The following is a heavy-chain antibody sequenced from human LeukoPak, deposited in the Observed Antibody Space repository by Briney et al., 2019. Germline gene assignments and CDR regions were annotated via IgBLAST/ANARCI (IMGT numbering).Heavy chain of an antibody. Sequence: SETLSLTCTVSGGSISSYYWSWIRQPPGKGLEWIGYIYYSGSTNYNPSLKSRVTISVDTSKNQFSLKLSSVTAADTAVYYCARETGPATRVLDCWGQGTLVTVSS. J-gene: IGHJ4*02. CDR3: ARETGPATRVLDC. CDR1: GGSISSYY. CDR2: IYYSGST. V-gene: IGHV4-59*08. D-gene: IGHD5-24*01.